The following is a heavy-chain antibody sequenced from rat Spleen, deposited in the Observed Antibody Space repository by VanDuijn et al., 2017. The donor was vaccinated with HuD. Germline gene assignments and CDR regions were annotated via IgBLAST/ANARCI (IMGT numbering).Heavy chain of an antibody. CDR2: ISSGGDT. CDR3: SREEYRDNGGFSY. J-gene: IGHJ3*01. CDR1: GFSLSSNG. Sequence: QVQLKESGPGLVQPSQTLSLTCTVSGFSLSSNGVSWVRQPPGKGLEWIAAISSGGDTYYSSALKSRLSLTRDTSKNQVFLRRNSLQTEDTAIYLCSREEYRDNGGFSYWGQGTLVTGPS. V-gene: IGHV2S12*01. D-gene: IGHD1-5*01.